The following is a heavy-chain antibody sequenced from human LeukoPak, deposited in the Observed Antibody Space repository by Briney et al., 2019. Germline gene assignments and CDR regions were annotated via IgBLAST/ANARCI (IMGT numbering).Heavy chain of an antibody. D-gene: IGHD6-6*01. CDR1: GFTFSIYA. J-gene: IGHJ4*02. Sequence: GGSLRLSCAASGFTFSIYAMSWVRQAPGEGLEWVSAISGSVGNTYYADSVKGRFTISRDNSKNTLYLQMNRLRAEDTAVYYCAKNLHSSSSGPATPFDYWGQGTLVTVSS. CDR2: ISGSVGNT. CDR3: AKNLHSSSSGPATPFDY. V-gene: IGHV3-23*01.